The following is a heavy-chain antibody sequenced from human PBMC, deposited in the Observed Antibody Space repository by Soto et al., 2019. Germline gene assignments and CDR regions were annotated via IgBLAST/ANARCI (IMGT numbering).Heavy chain of an antibody. V-gene: IGHV1-3*01. CDR1: GYTFTSYA. CDR2: INAGNGNT. Sequence: ASVKVSCKASGYTFTSYAMHWVRQAPGQRLEWMGWINAGNGNTKYSQKFQGRVTITRDTSASTAYMELSSLRSEDTAVYYCARDEAGEITIFGVKTKPTYYYYYMDVWGKGTTVTVSS. D-gene: IGHD3-3*01. CDR3: ARDEAGEITIFGVKTKPTYYYYYMDV. J-gene: IGHJ6*03.